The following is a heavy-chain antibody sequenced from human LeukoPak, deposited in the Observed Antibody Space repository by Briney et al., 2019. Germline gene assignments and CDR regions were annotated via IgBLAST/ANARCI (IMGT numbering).Heavy chain of an antibody. Sequence: ASVKVSCKASGYTFTGYYMHWVRQAPGQGLEWMGWINPNSGGTNYAQKFQGRVTMTRDTSISTAYMELSSLRFEDTAVYYCASVSSYYDSSGYLDYWGQGTLVTVSS. J-gene: IGHJ4*02. CDR1: GYTFTGYY. D-gene: IGHD3-22*01. CDR3: ASVSSYYDSSGYLDY. V-gene: IGHV1-2*02. CDR2: INPNSGGT.